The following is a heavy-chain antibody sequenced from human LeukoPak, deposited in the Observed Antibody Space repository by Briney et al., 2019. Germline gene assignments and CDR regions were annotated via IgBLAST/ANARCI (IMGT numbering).Heavy chain of an antibody. J-gene: IGHJ3*02. Sequence: PGGSLRLSCAASGFTFSSYWMSWVRQAPGKGLEWVANIKQGGSEKYYVDSVKGRFTISRDNAKNSLYLQLNSLRAEDTAVYYCARDQIPYYYDSSGYSDAFDIWGQGTMVTVS. CDR2: IKQGGSEK. CDR1: GFTFSSYW. V-gene: IGHV3-7*01. CDR3: ARDQIPYYYDSSGYSDAFDI. D-gene: IGHD3-22*01.